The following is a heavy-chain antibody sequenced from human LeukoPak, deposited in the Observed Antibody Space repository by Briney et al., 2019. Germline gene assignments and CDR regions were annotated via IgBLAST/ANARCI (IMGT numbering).Heavy chain of an antibody. V-gene: IGHV1-2*02. CDR2: INPNSGGT. D-gene: IGHD5-12*01. CDR1: GYTFTGYY. Sequence: ASVKVSCKASGYTFTGYYMHWVRQAPGQGLEWMGWINPNSGGTNYAQKFQGRVTMTRDTSISTAYMELSRLRFDDTAVYYCARVRSQSIVAIDYYYYYMDVWGKGTTVTVSS. CDR3: ARVRSQSIVAIDYYYYYMDV. J-gene: IGHJ6*03.